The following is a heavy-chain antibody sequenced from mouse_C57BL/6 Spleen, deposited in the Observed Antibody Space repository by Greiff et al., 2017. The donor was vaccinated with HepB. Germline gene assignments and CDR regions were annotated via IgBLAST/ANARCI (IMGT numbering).Heavy chain of an antibody. J-gene: IGHJ4*01. CDR1: GFTFSDYY. V-gene: IGHV5-16*01. CDR2: INYDGSST. Sequence: EVKLVESEGGLVQPGSSMKLSCTASGFTFSDYYMAWVRQVPEKGLEWVANINYDGSSTYYLDSLKSRFIISRDTAKNILYLQMSSLKSEDTATYYCARVYYDASNAMDYWGQGTSVTVSS. CDR3: ARVYYDASNAMDY. D-gene: IGHD2-4*01.